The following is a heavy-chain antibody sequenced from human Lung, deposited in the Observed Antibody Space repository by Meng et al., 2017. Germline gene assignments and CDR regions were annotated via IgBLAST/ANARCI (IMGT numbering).Heavy chain of an antibody. CDR2: INAGNGNT. CDR3: ARGDYCGGDCYWFDY. CDR1: GYTLTSYA. D-gene: IGHD2-21*02. J-gene: IGHJ4*02. Sequence: QVHLVQSGAEVKKPGASVKVSCKASGYTLTSYAMHWVRQAPGQRLEWMGWINAGNGNTKYSQKFQGRVTITRDTSASTAYMELSSLRSEDTAVYYCARGDYCGGDCYWFDYWGQGTLVTVSS. V-gene: IGHV1-3*01.